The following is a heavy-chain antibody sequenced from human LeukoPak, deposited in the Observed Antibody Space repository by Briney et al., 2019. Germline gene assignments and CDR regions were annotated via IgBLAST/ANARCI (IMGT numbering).Heavy chain of an antibody. D-gene: IGHD4-11*01. J-gene: IGHJ4*02. Sequence: ASVKVSCKASGYVFNKYGITWVRQAPGQGLEWMGWISAYDGKRDFAQRFHDRLTMTTDTSTSTAYMKLRNLRSDDTAIYYCSRVDYSDFGGSLHWGQGTLVTVSS. V-gene: IGHV1-18*01. CDR2: ISAYDGKR. CDR1: GYVFNKYG. CDR3: SRVDYSDFGGSLH.